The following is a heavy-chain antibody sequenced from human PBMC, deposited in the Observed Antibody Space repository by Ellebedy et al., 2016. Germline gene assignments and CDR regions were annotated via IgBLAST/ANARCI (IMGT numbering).Heavy chain of an antibody. D-gene: IGHD1-14*01. CDR2: MYAGGSE. CDR1: GFSITSND. J-gene: IGHJ3*01. CDR3: VTRHNGAFDF. Sequence: GESLKIPXAASGFSITSNDMSWVRQAPGRGLELVSLMYAGGSEYYADSVKGRFAITRDTSMNRLYLHMSVLEGGDTALYYCVTRHNGAFDFWGQGTMVTVSS. V-gene: IGHV3-53*01.